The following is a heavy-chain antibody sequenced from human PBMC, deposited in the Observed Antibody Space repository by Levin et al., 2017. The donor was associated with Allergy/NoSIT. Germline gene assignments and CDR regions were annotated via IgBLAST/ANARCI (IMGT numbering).Heavy chain of an antibody. V-gene: IGHV3-30*18. Sequence: AGSKGLEWVAVISYDGSNKYYADSVKGRFTISRDNSKNTLYLQMNSLRAEDTAVYYCAKEQWLVLKGDSEWYFDLWGRGTLVTVSS. D-gene: IGHD6-19*01. CDR3: AKEQWLVLKGDSEWYFDL. CDR2: ISYDGSNK. J-gene: IGHJ2*01.